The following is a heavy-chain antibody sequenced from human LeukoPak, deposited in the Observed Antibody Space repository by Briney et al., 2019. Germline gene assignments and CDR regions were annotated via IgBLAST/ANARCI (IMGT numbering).Heavy chain of an antibody. CDR3: ARDLAVSGSFTHYFDY. CDR2: ISYDGSKK. V-gene: IGHV3-30*04. D-gene: IGHD3-10*01. J-gene: IGHJ4*02. CDR1: GFTSSTYA. Sequence: PGRSLRLSCVASGFTSSTYAMHWVRRAPGKGLEWVAGISYDGSKKYYADSVRGRFTISRDNSKNTLFLQMNSLRAEDTAVYYCARDLAVSGSFTHYFDYWGQGTLVTVSS.